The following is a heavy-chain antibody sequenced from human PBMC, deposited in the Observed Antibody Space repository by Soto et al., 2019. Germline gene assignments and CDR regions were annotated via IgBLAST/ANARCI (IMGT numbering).Heavy chain of an antibody. D-gene: IGHD3-22*01. Sequence: GASVKVSCKASGGTFSSYTISWVRQAPGQGLEWMGRIIPILGIANYAQKFQGRVTITADKSTSTAYMELSSLRSDDTAMYYCARGGYYDSSGSRNYHYYGMNVWGQGTTVTVSS. CDR2: IIPILGIA. CDR3: ARGGYYDSSGSRNYHYYGMNV. J-gene: IGHJ6*02. V-gene: IGHV1-69*02. CDR1: GGTFSSYT.